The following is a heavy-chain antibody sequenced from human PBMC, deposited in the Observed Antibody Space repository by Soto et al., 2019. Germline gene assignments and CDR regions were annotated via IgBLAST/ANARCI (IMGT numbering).Heavy chain of an antibody. J-gene: IGHJ5*02. CDR1: GGSISSYY. V-gene: IGHV4-59*01. Sequence: PSETLSLTCTVSGGSISSYYWSWIRQPPGKGLEWIGYIYYSGSTNYNPSLKSRVTISVDTSKNQFSLKLSSVTAADTAVYYCARMVAAAATNWFDPWGQGTLVTVSS. CDR2: IYYSGST. CDR3: ARMVAAAATNWFDP. D-gene: IGHD6-13*01.